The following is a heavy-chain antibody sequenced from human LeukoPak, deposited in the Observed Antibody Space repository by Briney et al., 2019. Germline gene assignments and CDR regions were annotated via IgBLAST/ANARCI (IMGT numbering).Heavy chain of an antibody. CDR2: ISGSGGST. J-gene: IGHJ6*02. Sequence: GGSLRLSCAASGFTFSSYAMSWVRQAPGKGLEWVSAISGSGGSTYYADSVKGRFTISRDNSKNTLYLQMNSLRAEDTAVYYCARDLDWELPKPSYYYYYGMDVWGQGTTVTVSS. CDR1: GFTFSSYA. D-gene: IGHD1-26*01. CDR3: ARDLDWELPKPSYYYYYGMDV. V-gene: IGHV3-23*01.